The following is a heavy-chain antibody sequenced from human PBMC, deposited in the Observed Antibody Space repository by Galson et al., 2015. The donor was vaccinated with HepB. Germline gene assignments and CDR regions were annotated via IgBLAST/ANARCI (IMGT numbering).Heavy chain of an antibody. CDR3: ARDGQLLYSKIDS. CDR2: ISSYSGNT. Sequence: SVKVSCKASGYTFTTYGFNWVRQAPGQGLEWMGWISSYSGNTRYAKKFQDRVTLTTDTSTNTAYMEVRSLTSDDTAVYYCARDGQLLYSKIDSWGRGTLVTVSS. CDR1: GYTFTTYG. V-gene: IGHV1-18*01. J-gene: IGHJ4*02. D-gene: IGHD2-2*02.